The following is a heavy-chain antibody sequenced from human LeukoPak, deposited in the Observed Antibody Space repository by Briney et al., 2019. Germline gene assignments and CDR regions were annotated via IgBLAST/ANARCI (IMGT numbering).Heavy chain of an antibody. J-gene: IGHJ4*02. V-gene: IGHV3-7*01. CDR1: GFTYNIYW. CDR2: INQDGTEK. CDR3: ARDPGINFDY. D-gene: IGHD2-15*01. Sequence: KAGGSLRLSCAASGFTYNIYWMSWVRQAPGKGLEWVANINQDGTEKYYVDSVEGRFTISRDNAKNSLYLQMNSLRAEDTAVYYCARDPGINFDYWGQGTLVTVSS.